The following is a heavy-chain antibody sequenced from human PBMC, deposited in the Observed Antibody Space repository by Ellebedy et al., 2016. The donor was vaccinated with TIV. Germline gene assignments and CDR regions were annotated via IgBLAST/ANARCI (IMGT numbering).Heavy chain of an antibody. D-gene: IGHD4-17*01. CDR2: ISYSGST. V-gene: IGHV4-39*01. J-gene: IGHJ4*02. CDR1: GASISSTYY. CDR3: ARPSGGYGDYLY. Sequence: GSLRLXXTVSGASISSTYYWGWIRQPPRKGLEWIGSISYSGSTFYSPSLKSRVTISRDTSKNQFSLKLNSVTAADTAVYYCARPSGGYGDYLYWGQGTLVTVSS.